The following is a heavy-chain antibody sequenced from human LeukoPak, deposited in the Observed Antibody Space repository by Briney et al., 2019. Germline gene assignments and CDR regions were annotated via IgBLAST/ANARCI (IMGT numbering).Heavy chain of an antibody. D-gene: IGHD3-9*01. CDR2: ISSSGSTI. CDR1: GFTFSSYE. J-gene: IGHJ3*02. Sequence: GGSLRLSCAASGFTFSSYEMNWVRQAPGKGLEWVSYISSSGSTICYADSVKGRFTISRDNAKNSLYLQMNSLRAEDTAVYYCARGRFGGVLTGYYSDAFDIWGQGTMVTVSS. CDR3: ARGRFGGVLTGYYSDAFDI. V-gene: IGHV3-48*03.